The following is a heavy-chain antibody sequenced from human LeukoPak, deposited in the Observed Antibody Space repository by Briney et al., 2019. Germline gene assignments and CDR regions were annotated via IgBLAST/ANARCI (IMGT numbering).Heavy chain of an antibody. D-gene: IGHD3-3*01. J-gene: IGHJ6*02. CDR1: GFTFSSYA. V-gene: IGHV3-30-3*01. CDR3: ARGDLGVYDFWSGYPSIGRGALPYYYYGMDV. Sequence: PGGSLRLSCAASGFTFSSYAMHWVRQAPGKGLEWVAVISYDGSNKYYADSVKGRFTISRDNSKNTLYPQMNSLRAEDTAVYYCARGDLGVYDFWSGYPSIGRGALPYYYYGMDVWGQGTTVTVSS. CDR2: ISYDGSNK.